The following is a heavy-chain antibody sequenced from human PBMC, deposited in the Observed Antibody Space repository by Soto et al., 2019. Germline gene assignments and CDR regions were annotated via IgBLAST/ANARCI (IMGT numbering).Heavy chain of an antibody. Sequence: QVQLVQSGAEVKKPGSSVKVSCKASGGTFSSYAISWVRQAPGQGLEWMGGIIPIFGTANYAQKFQGRVTITADESTSTADMELSSLRSEDTAVYYCATRRDGYNYYYDGMDVWGQGTTVTVSS. CDR1: GGTFSSYA. CDR3: ATRRDGYNYYYDGMDV. CDR2: IIPIFGTA. J-gene: IGHJ6*02. D-gene: IGHD5-12*01. V-gene: IGHV1-69*01.